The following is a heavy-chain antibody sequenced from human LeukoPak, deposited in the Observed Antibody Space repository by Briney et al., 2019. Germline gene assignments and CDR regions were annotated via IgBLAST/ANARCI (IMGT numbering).Heavy chain of an antibody. CDR2: ISYDGSNK. D-gene: IGHD3-16*01. Sequence: PGGSLRLSCAASGFTFSSYGMHWVRQAPGKGLEWVAVISYDGSNKYYADSVKGRFTISRDNSKNTLYLQMNSLRAEDTAVYYCAKGHEPSSLYYYGMDVWGQGTTVTVSS. J-gene: IGHJ6*02. V-gene: IGHV3-30*18. CDR3: AKGHEPSSLYYYGMDV. CDR1: GFTFSSYG.